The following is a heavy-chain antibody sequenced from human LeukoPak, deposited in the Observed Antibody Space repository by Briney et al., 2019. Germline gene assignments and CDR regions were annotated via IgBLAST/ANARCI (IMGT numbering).Heavy chain of an antibody. CDR2: IWSDGSNK. J-gene: IGHJ6*01. V-gene: IGHV3-33*01. CDR1: GFTFTNHG. Sequence: PGGSLTLSCAASGFTFTNHGMHWVRQAPGKGLEWAAVIWSDGSNKYYADSVKGRFTISRDDSKNTLYLQMNSLRAEDTAVYYCARDNYGMDVWGQRTTVSASS. CDR3: ARDNYGMDV.